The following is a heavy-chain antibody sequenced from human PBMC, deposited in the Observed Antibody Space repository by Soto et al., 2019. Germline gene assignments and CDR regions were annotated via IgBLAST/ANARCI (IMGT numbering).Heavy chain of an antibody. Sequence: QVPLVQSGAEVKKPGASVKVSCKASGYTFTGYYMHWVRQAPGQGLEWMGWINPNSGGTNYAQKFQGWVTMTRDTSISTAYMELSRLRSDDTAVYYCARGRSFGELLSDDAFDIWGQGTMVTVSS. D-gene: IGHD3-10*01. J-gene: IGHJ3*02. CDR1: GYTFTGYY. CDR2: INPNSGGT. V-gene: IGHV1-2*04. CDR3: ARGRSFGELLSDDAFDI.